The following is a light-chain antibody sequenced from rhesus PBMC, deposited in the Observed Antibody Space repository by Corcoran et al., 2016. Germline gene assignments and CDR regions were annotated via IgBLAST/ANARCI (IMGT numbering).Light chain of an antibody. J-gene: IGKJ3*01. Sequence: DIQMTQSPSSLSASVGDRVTITCRASQGISNYLSWYQQKPGKAPKLLIYDASTLQSGVPSRLRGSGSGTAFTLPISSMQPEDFATYYCLQYNSDPFTFGPGTKLDIK. CDR3: LQYNSDPFT. V-gene: IGKV1-43*02. CDR1: QGISNY. CDR2: DAS.